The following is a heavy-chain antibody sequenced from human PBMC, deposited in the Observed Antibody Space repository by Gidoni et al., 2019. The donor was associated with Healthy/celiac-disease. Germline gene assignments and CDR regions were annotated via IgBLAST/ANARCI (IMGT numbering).Heavy chain of an antibody. CDR1: GFTFSSYW. Sequence: EVQLVESGGGLVQPGGSLRLSCAASGFTFSSYWMSWVRQAPGKGLEWVANIKQDGSEKYYVDSVKGRFTISRDNAKNSLYLQMNSLRAEDTAVYYCARDRYCSGGSCYFNYYYYGMDVWGQGTTVTVSS. D-gene: IGHD2-15*01. CDR3: ARDRYCSGGSCYFNYYYYGMDV. CDR2: IKQDGSEK. J-gene: IGHJ6*02. V-gene: IGHV3-7*03.